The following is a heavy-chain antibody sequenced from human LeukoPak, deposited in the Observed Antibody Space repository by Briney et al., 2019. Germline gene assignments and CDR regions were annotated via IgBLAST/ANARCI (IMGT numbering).Heavy chain of an antibody. CDR1: GFTFSSYA. CDR2: ISGSGGST. Sequence: GGSLRLSCAASGFTFSSYAMSWVRQAPGKGLEWVSAISGSGGSTYYADSVKGRFTISRDNSKNTLYLQMNSLRAEDTAVYYCARYDSSSGVFDYWGQGTMVTVSS. CDR3: ARYDSSSGVFDY. D-gene: IGHD3-22*01. J-gene: IGHJ4*03. V-gene: IGHV3-23*01.